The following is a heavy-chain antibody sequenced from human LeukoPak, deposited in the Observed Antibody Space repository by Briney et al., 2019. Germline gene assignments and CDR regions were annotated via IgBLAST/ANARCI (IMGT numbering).Heavy chain of an antibody. Sequence: ASVKVSCKASGYTFTSYGISRVRQAPGQGLEWMGWISAYNGNTNYAQKLQGRVTMTTDTSTSTAYMELRSLRSDDTAVYYCARVPAHYDFWSGYYFDYWGQGTLVTVSS. J-gene: IGHJ4*02. D-gene: IGHD3-3*01. CDR2: ISAYNGNT. CDR1: GYTFTSYG. CDR3: ARVPAHYDFWSGYYFDY. V-gene: IGHV1-18*01.